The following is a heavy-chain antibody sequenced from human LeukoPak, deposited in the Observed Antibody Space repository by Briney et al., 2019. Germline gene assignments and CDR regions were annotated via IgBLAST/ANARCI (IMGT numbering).Heavy chain of an antibody. CDR2: ISAYNGNT. Sequence: ASVKVSCKASGYTFTSYGISWVRQAPGQGLEWMGWISAYNGNTNYAQKLQGRVTMTTDTSTSTAYMELRSLRSDDTAVYYCARGREMATIPSRDAFDIWGQGTMVTVSS. V-gene: IGHV1-18*01. CDR3: ARGREMATIPSRDAFDI. J-gene: IGHJ3*02. D-gene: IGHD5-24*01. CDR1: GYTFTSYG.